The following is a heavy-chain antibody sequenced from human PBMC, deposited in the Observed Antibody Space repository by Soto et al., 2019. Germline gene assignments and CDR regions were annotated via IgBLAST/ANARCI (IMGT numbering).Heavy chain of an antibody. J-gene: IGHJ6*02. V-gene: IGHV5-10-1*01. Sequence: GESLKISCQGSGYNFASYLISWVRQMPGKGLEWMGRIDPIDSYTNYSPSFQGHVTISADKSISTAYLQWSSLKASDTAMYYCARRYCSSASCPRNYYGMDVWDQGTTVTVSS. CDR2: IDPIDSYT. CDR3: ARRYCSSASCPRNYYGMDV. D-gene: IGHD2-2*01. CDR1: GYNFASYL.